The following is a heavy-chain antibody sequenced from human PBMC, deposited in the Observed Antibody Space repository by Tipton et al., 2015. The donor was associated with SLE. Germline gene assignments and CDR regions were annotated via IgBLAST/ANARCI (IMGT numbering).Heavy chain of an antibody. Sequence: TLSLTCAVSGYSISSGYYWGWIRQPPGKGLEWIGSIYHSGSTYYNPSLKSRVTISVDTSKNQFSLKLSSVTAADTAVYYCARSELRPYSSSWYEFDYWGQGTLVTVSS. D-gene: IGHD6-13*01. V-gene: IGHV4-38-2*01. CDR1: GYSISSGYY. CDR2: IYHSGST. CDR3: ARSELRPYSSSWYEFDY. J-gene: IGHJ4*02.